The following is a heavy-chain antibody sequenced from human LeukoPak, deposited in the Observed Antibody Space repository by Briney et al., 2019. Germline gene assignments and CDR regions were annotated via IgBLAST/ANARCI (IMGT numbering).Heavy chain of an antibody. D-gene: IGHD6-13*01. J-gene: IGHJ4*02. V-gene: IGHV3-23*01. CDR1: GFTFSSYA. CDR2: IIGSGSST. CDR3: AKDRAQQLVLDF. Sequence: PGGSLRLSCAASGFTFSSYAMSWDRQAPGKGLEWVSAIIGSGSSTYYADSVKGRFTISRDNSKNTLFLQMNSLRAEDTAVYYCAKDRAQQLVLDFWGQGTLVTVSS.